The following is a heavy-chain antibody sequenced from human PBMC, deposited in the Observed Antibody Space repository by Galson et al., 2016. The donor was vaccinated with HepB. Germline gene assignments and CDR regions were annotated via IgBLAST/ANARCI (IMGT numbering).Heavy chain of an antibody. J-gene: IGHJ5*02. V-gene: IGHV4-39*01. Sequence: LVKPTQTLTLACTVSGFSLNTSGVGVAWIRQPPGKGLEWIGSIGYTGTIYYNPSLKSRVTISVDTSKNQFSLKLTSVTATDTAAFYCARQARYNNWFDPWGQGTLVTVSS. CDR3: ARQARYNNWFDP. D-gene: IGHD5-18*01. CDR1: GFSLNTSGVG. CDR2: IGYTGTI.